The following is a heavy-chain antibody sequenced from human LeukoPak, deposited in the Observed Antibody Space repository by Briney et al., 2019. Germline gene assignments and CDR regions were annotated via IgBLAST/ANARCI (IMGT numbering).Heavy chain of an antibody. J-gene: IGHJ6*03. CDR1: GFTFSSYW. CDR2: IKQDGSEK. Sequence: GGSLRLSCAASGFTFSSYWMSWVRQAPGKGLEWVANIKQDGSEKYYVASVKGRFTISRDNAKNSLYLQMNSLRAEDTAVYYCARVSYSSSWYSLYYYYYYMDVWGKGTTVTVSS. D-gene: IGHD6-13*01. V-gene: IGHV3-7*01. CDR3: ARVSYSSSWYSLYYYYYYMDV.